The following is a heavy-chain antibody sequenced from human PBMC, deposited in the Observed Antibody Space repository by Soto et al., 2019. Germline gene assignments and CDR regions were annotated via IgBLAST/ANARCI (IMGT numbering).Heavy chain of an antibody. Sequence: GGSLRLSCAASGFTFSNYAMNWVRQPPGKGLEWVSTISGSGGGAYYADTVKGRFTISRDNSKNTLYLQMNSLRGEDTAVYYCAKEGATSWYFFDYWGQGTLVTVPS. V-gene: IGHV3-23*01. CDR1: GFTFSNYA. D-gene: IGHD2-2*01. CDR3: AKEGATSWYFFDY. CDR2: ISGSGGGA. J-gene: IGHJ4*02.